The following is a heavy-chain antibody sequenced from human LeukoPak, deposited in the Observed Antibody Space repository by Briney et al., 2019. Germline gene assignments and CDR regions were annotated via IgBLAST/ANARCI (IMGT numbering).Heavy chain of an antibody. CDR2: ISSSVISI. Sequence: GGSLRLSCAASGFTFSDHYMTWIRQAPGKGLEWVSYISSSVISIYYADSVKGRFTISRDDAKNSLYLQMNSLRAEDTAVYFCVSLGYSSSSVRYWGQGTLVTVSS. CDR3: VSLGYSSSSVRY. V-gene: IGHV3-11*04. J-gene: IGHJ4*02. D-gene: IGHD6-6*01. CDR1: GFTFSDHY.